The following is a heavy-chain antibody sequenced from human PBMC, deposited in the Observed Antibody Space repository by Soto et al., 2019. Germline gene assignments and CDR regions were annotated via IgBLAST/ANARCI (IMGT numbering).Heavy chain of an antibody. Sequence: APENLPHTYTVSGGSIRSYYWTWIRQPPGKGLEWLGYIFYSGSTFYNPSLKSRVPISIHTSKSQFSLQLTSVTAADTAVYYCARGAADTAMVDSWGQGTLVTVS. V-gene: IGHV4-59*01. D-gene: IGHD5-18*01. CDR2: IFYSGST. CDR3: ARGAADTAMVDS. J-gene: IGHJ4*02. CDR1: GGSIRSYY.